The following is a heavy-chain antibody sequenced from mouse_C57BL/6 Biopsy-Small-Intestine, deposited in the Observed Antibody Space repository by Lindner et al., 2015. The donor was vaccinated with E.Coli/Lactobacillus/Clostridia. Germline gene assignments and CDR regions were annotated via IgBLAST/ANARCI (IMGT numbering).Heavy chain of an antibody. D-gene: IGHD2-1*01. CDR1: GYAFSSSW. V-gene: IGHV1-82*01. CDR2: IYPGDGDT. Sequence: LQESGPELVKPGASVKISCKASGYAFSSSWMNWVKQRPGKGLEWIGRIYPGDGDTNYNGKFKGKATLTADKSSSTAYMQLSSLTSEDSAVYFCARSPFYYGNPYYAMDYWGQGTSVTVSS. J-gene: IGHJ4*01. CDR3: ARSPFYYGNPYYAMDY.